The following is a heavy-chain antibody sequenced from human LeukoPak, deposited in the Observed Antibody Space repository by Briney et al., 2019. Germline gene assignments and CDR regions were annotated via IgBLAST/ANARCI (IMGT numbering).Heavy chain of an antibody. J-gene: IGHJ4*02. V-gene: IGHV4-59*01. Sequence: PSETLSLTCTVSGGSISTYFWSWIRQPPEKGLEWIGYIYYGGGTNYNPSLKSRVTVSVDSSKNQFSLKLSSVTAADTAVYYCARGTVATAIDCWGQGTLVTVSS. CDR1: GGSISTYF. D-gene: IGHD6-25*01. CDR2: IYYGGGT. CDR3: ARGTVATAIDC.